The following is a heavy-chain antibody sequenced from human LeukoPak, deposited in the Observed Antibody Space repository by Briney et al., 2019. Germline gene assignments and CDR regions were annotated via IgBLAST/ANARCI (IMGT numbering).Heavy chain of an antibody. CDR2: VYYSGDT. CDR3: ARHTYARPFDF. V-gene: IGHV4-59*08. J-gene: IGHJ4*02. CDR1: GGSISGPY. Sequence: ASETLSLTCTVSGGSISGPYWSWIRQPPGKGLEWIAYVYYSGDTNYNPSLKSRAAISLDTSKNQFSLTVTSVTAADTAIYYCARHTYARPFDFWGQGTLVTVSS. D-gene: IGHD6-6*01.